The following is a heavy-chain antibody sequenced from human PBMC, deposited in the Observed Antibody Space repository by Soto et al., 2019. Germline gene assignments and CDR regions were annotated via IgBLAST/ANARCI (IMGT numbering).Heavy chain of an antibody. D-gene: IGHD5-18*01. CDR1: GASISQYY. CDR2: IYFSGST. CDR3: ARADSYGWFFDY. J-gene: IGHJ4*02. V-gene: IGHV4-59*12. Sequence: SETLSLTCTVSGASISQYYWSLIRQPTGKGLEWIGYIYFSGSTNYNPSLKSRVTMSVELSKNQLSLKLTSVTAADTAVYYCARADSYGWFFDYWGQGTLVTVSS.